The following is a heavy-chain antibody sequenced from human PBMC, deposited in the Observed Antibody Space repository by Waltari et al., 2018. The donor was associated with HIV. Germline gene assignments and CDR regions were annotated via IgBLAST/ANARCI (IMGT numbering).Heavy chain of an antibody. CDR2: NSPSRGVT. D-gene: IGHD1-26*01. V-gene: IGHV3-48*04. Sequence: EVQLVESGGDLVQPGVSLRLSCAASGFSLSIYSMNWVRQAPGKGLELISYNSPSRGVTNNADSVRGRFTMSRDTTKMSLYQQGDSLRAEDTAVYYCTRDPVGEVDFDYWGQGTLVTVSS. J-gene: IGHJ4*02. CDR1: GFSLSIYS. CDR3: TRDPVGEVDFDY.